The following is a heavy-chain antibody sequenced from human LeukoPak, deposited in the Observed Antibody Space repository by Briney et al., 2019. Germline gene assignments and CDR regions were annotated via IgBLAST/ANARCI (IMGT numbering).Heavy chain of an antibody. V-gene: IGHV4-59*01. CDR1: GGSISSYY. J-gene: IGHJ5*02. CDR3: ARGSYYYDSSGLFDP. Sequence: SETLSLTCTVSGGSISSYYWSWIRQPPGKGLEWIGYIYYSGSTNYNPSLKSRVTISVDTSKNQFSLKLSSVTAADTAVYYCARGSYYYDSSGLFDPWGQGTLVTVSS. CDR2: IYYSGST. D-gene: IGHD3-22*01.